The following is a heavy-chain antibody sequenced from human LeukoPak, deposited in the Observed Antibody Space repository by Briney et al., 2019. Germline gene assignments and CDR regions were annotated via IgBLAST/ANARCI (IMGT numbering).Heavy chain of an antibody. V-gene: IGHV1-69*13. J-gene: IGHJ4*02. CDR3: ARDDITMVRGVFFY. CDR2: IIPIFGTT. CDR1: GGTFSSYA. D-gene: IGHD3-10*01. Sequence: GASVKVSCKASGGTFSSYAISWVRQAPGQGLEWMGGIIPIFGTTNYAQKFQGRVTITADESTSTAYMELSSLRSEDTAVYCCARDDITMVRGVFFYWGQGTLVTVSS.